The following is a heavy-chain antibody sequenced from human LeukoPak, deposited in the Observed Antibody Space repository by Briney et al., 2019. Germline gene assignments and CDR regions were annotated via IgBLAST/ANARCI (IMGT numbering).Heavy chain of an antibody. V-gene: IGHV3-74*01. CDR1: GLTFSSYS. J-gene: IGHJ4*02. CDR2: ISPDGSQT. Sequence: GGSLRLSCAASGLTFSSYSMNWVRQAPGKGLMWVSQISPDGSQTFYADSVKGRFTISRDNAKNTLFLQMDSLRAEDTALYYCVRSLRSADFWGQGTLVTVSS. CDR3: VRSLRSADF.